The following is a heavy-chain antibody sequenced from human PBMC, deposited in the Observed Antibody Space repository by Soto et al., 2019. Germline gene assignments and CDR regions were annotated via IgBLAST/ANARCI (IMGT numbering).Heavy chain of an antibody. D-gene: IGHD3-22*01. Sequence: GESLKISCKGSGYSFASYWIGWVRQMPGKGLEWMGIIYSGDSDIRYSPSFQGQVTISADKSISTAYLQWSSLKASDTAMYYCARLKDSSGYYFYGMDVWGQGTTVTISS. CDR1: GYSFASYW. J-gene: IGHJ6*02. V-gene: IGHV5-51*01. CDR3: ARLKDSSGYYFYGMDV. CDR2: IYSGDSDI.